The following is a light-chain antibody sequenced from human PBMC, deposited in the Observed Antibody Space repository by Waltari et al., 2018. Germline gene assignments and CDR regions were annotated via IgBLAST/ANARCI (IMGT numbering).Light chain of an antibody. CDR2: GAS. Sequence: IVLTQSPGVLSLSPGERVTLSCRASQSVSRTLAWYQQKPGQAPRLLIYGASTRATGIPDRFSGGGSGTDFSLTISRLEPEDFAVYYCQHYVRLPATFGQGTKVEIK. V-gene: IGKV3-20*01. CDR1: QSVSRT. CDR3: QHYVRLPAT. J-gene: IGKJ1*01.